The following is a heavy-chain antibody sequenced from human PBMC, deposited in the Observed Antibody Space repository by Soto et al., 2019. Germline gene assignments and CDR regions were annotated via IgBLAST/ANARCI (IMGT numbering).Heavy chain of an antibody. CDR1: GGSISSYY. V-gene: IGHV4-59*01. D-gene: IGHD3-22*01. CDR3: ARVRYYDSSGYPRWFDP. Sequence: SETLSLTCTVSGGSISSYYWSWIRQPPGKGLEWIGYIYYSGSTNYNPSLKSRVTISVDTSKNQFSLMLSSVTAADTAVYYCARVRYYDSSGYPRWFDPWGQGTLVT. J-gene: IGHJ5*02. CDR2: IYYSGST.